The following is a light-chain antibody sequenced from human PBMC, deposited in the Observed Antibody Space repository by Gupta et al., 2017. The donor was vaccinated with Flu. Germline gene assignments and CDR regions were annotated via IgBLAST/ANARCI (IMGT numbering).Light chain of an antibody. V-gene: IGKV1-39*01. CDR1: QSISSY. J-gene: IGKJ1*01. CDR2: AAS. CDR3: QQIYSTPRT. Sequence: DIQRTQSPSSLSASVGDRVTITCRASQSISSYLNWYQQKPGKAPKLLIYAASSLQSGVPSRFSGSGSGTDFTLTISRLQPEDFATYYCQQIYSTPRTFGQGTKVEIK.